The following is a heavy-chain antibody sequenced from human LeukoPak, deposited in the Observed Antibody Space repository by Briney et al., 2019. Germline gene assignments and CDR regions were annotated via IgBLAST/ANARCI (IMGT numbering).Heavy chain of an antibody. J-gene: IGHJ5*02. V-gene: IGHV4-4*07. CDR1: SGSMRGYH. CDR2: ILDSGTT. D-gene: IGHD1-26*01. CDR3: VRERPAGGGSYYWFDP. Sequence: SETLSLTCTVSSGSMRGYHWSWIRQPAGKGLEWIGRILDSGTTNYNPSLKSRLTISVDRSKTQSSLNLNPVTAADTAVYYCVRERPAGGGSYYWFDPWGQGTLVTVSS.